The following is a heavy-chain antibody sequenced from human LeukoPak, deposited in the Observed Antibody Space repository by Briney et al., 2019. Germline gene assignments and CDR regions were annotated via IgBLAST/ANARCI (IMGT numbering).Heavy chain of an antibody. J-gene: IGHJ4*02. CDR3: ARGNSSSWPLDY. CDR2: VYTSGST. V-gene: IGHV4-61*02. Sequence: SQSLSLTCTVSGGSISSASYYWSWIRQPAGKGLEWIGRVYTSGSTNYNPSLESRVTMSVDTSKNQFSLNLSSVTAADTAVYYCARGNSSSWPLDYWGQGALVTVSS. CDR1: GGSISSASYY. D-gene: IGHD6-13*01.